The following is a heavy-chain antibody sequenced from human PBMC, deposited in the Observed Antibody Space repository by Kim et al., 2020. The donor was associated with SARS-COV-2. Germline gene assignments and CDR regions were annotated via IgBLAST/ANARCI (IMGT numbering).Heavy chain of an antibody. V-gene: IGHV3-53*01. CDR2: IYSGGST. J-gene: IGHJ4*02. Sequence: GGSLRLSCAASGFTVSSYYMSLVRQAPGKGLEWVSVIYSGGSTYYADSVKGRFTISRDNSKNTLYLQMNSLRAEDTAVYYCARDWGEYYFDYWGQGTLVTVSS. D-gene: IGHD3-16*01. CDR3: ARDWGEYYFDY. CDR1: GFTVSSYY.